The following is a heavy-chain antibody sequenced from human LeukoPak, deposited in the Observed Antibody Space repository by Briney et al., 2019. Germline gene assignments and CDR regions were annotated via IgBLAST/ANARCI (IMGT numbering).Heavy chain of an antibody. CDR2: VLYTGST. CDR3: ARHVKYYYFFEN. Sequence: PSETLSLTCTVSGGSINNYHWSWIRQPPGKGLEWTGYVLYTGSTNYKPSLKSRVTISLDTSKNQFSLRLSSVTAADTAVYYCARHVKYYYFFENWGQGILVTVSS. CDR1: GGSINNYH. J-gene: IGHJ4*02. V-gene: IGHV4-59*08. D-gene: IGHD3-10*01.